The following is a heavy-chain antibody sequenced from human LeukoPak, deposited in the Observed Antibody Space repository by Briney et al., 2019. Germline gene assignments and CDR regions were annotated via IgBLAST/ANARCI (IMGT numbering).Heavy chain of an antibody. J-gene: IGHJ4*02. Sequence: CRSLRPSRGASGSTLYDYSMHLGPQTPGEGLGWVSGISWNSGSIGYADSVKGRFTISRDNAKNSLYLQMNSLRAEDTALYYCAKGNDYVWGSFRFDYWGQGTLVTVSS. D-gene: IGHD3-16*02. CDR2: ISWNSGSI. V-gene: IGHV3-9*01. CDR1: GSTLYDYS. CDR3: AKGNDYVWGSFRFDY.